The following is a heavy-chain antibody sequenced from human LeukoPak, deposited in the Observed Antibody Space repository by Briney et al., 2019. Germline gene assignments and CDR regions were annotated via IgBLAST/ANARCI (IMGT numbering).Heavy chain of an antibody. J-gene: IGHJ5*02. Sequence: PGGSLRLSCAASGFTFDDYAMLWVRQAPGKGLEWVSGISWNSGSIGYADSVKGRFTISRDNAKNSLYLQMNSLRAEDTALYYCARMGGGYDWANWFDPWGQGTLVTVSS. V-gene: IGHV3-9*01. CDR3: ARMGGGYDWANWFDP. CDR2: ISWNSGSI. CDR1: GFTFDDYA. D-gene: IGHD5-12*01.